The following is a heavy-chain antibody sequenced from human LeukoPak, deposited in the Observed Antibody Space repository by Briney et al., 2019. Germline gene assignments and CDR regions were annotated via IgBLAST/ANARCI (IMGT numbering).Heavy chain of an antibody. CDR1: GGSFSGYY. V-gene: IGHV4-59*01. CDR2: IYYSGST. D-gene: IGHD6-19*01. J-gene: IGHJ4*02. CDR3: ARSHRGSSGWYELDY. Sequence: SETLSLTCAVYGGSFSGYYWSWIRQTPGKGLEWIGFIYYSGSTTYNPSLKSRVTISLDTSKSQFSLNLSSVTAADTAVYYCARSHRGSSGWYELDYWGQGTLVTVSS.